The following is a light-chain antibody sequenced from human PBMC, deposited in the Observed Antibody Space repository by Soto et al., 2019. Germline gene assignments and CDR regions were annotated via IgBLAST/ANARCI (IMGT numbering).Light chain of an antibody. CDR1: QRIDSS. Sequence: DFQMTHSPSTLAASIGDGVTISCRASQRIDSSLAWYQQKPGRAPKVIITKTSILEGGVPSRFSGSVSGTEFKLTLNNLQPEDFATYYCQQYHTYWWTFSRGSNV. CDR2: KTS. V-gene: IGKV1-5*03. J-gene: IGKJ1*01. CDR3: QQYHTYWWT.